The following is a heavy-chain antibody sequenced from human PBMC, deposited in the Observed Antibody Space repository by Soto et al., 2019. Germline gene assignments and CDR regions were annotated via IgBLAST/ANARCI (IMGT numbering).Heavy chain of an antibody. D-gene: IGHD2-2*01. V-gene: IGHV3-53*01. CDR1: GFTVSSNY. Sequence: EVQLVESGGGLIQPGGSLRLSCAASGFTVSSNYMSWVRQATGKGLEWVSVIYSGGSTYYADSVKGRFTISRDNSKNTLYLQMNSLRAEDTAVYYCAAAFRGRGVLPVENYWGQGTLVTVSS. CDR3: AAAFRGRGVLPVENY. CDR2: IYSGGST. J-gene: IGHJ4*02.